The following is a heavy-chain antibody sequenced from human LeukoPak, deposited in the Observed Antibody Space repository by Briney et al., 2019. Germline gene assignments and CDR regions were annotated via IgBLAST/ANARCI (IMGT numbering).Heavy chain of an antibody. CDR1: GFTVSSNY. CDR2: INSGSSYI. J-gene: IGHJ4*02. CDR3: ARTYYYDNSAVFGH. Sequence: GGSLRLSCAVSGFTVSSNYMSWVRQAPGKGLEWVSSINSGSSYINYADSVRGRFTISRDNAKNSLYLQMNSLRAEDTAVYYCARTYYYDNSAVFGHWGQGALVTVSS. D-gene: IGHD3-22*01. V-gene: IGHV3-21*01.